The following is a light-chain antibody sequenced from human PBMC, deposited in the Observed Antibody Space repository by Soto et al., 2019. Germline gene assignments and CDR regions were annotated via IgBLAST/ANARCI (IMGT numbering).Light chain of an antibody. V-gene: IGLV2-14*01. CDR1: SSDVGTYNY. CDR3: TSYTSSSTLV. Sequence: QSALTQPASVSGSPGQSITISCTGTSSDVGTYNYVSWYQQHAGKVPELMIYDVSNRPSGVSDRFSGSKSGNTASLTISGLQAEDEADYYCTSYTSSSTLVFGGGTKLTVL. J-gene: IGLJ2*01. CDR2: DVS.